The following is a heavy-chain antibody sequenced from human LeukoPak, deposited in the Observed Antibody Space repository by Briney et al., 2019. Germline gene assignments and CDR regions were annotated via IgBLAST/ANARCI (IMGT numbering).Heavy chain of an antibody. CDR1: GGSISSYY. Sequence: KTSETLSLTCTVSGGSISSYYWSWIRQPAGKGLEWIGRIYTSGSTNYNPSLKSRVTMSVDTSKNQFSLKLSSVTAADTAVYYCAREPDYYDSSGFDYWGQGTLVTVSS. CDR2: IYTSGST. J-gene: IGHJ4*02. D-gene: IGHD3-22*01. CDR3: AREPDYYDSSGFDY. V-gene: IGHV4-4*07.